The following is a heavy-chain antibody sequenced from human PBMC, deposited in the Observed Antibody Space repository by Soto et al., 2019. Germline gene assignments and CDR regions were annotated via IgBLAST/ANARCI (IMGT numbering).Heavy chain of an antibody. CDR2: IDPSDSYN. Sequence: GESLKISCKGSGYSFTSYWISWVRQMPGKGLEWMGRIDPSDSYNNHSPSFQGHVTMSADKSITTAYLQWSSLKASDTAMYYCARRDNQDALDVWGQGTMAPVSS. CDR1: GYSFTSYW. CDR3: ARRDNQDALDV. J-gene: IGHJ3*01. D-gene: IGHD2-15*01. V-gene: IGHV5-10-1*01.